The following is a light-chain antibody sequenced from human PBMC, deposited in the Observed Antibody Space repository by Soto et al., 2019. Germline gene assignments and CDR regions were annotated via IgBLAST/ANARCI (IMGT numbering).Light chain of an antibody. CDR2: GAS. V-gene: IGKV3-20*01. CDR1: QSVSSNY. J-gene: IGKJ1*01. Sequence: EIVLTQSPDTLSLSPGERATLSCRASQSVSSNYFAWYQQKSGQAPRLLIYGASSRASGIPDRFSGSGSGTDFILTISRLEPEDFALYYCQQYGTSPRTFGQGTKVDVK. CDR3: QQYGTSPRT.